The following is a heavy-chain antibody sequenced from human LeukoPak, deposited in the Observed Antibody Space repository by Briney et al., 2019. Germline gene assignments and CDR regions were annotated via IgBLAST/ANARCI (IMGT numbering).Heavy chain of an antibody. Sequence: SETLSLTCAVYGGSFSGYYWSWIRQPPGKGLEWIGEINHSGSTNYNPSLKSRVTISVDTSKNQFSLKLSSVTAADTAVYYCAREDIVVVPAAIRGGWFDPWGQGTLVTVSS. CDR2: INHSGST. CDR3: AREDIVVVPAAIRGGWFDP. D-gene: IGHD2-2*02. J-gene: IGHJ5*02. V-gene: IGHV4-34*01. CDR1: GGSFSGYY.